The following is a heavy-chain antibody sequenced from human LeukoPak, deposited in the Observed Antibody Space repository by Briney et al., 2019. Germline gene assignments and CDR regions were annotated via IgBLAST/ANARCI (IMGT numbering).Heavy chain of an antibody. D-gene: IGHD3-10*01. CDR3: ARDPRSYYTPDY. Sequence: SETLSLTCTVSGGSISSYYWGWIRQPPGKGLEWIGYIYYSGSTDYNPSLKGRVTISVDTSKIQFSLKLSSVTAADTAVYYCARDPRSYYTPDYWGQGTLVTVSS. J-gene: IGHJ4*02. V-gene: IGHV4-59*01. CDR2: IYYSGST. CDR1: GGSISSYY.